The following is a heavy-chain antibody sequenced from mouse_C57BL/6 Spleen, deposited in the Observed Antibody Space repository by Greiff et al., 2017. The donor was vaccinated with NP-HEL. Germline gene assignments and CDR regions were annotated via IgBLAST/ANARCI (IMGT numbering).Heavy chain of an antibody. CDR2: IDPETGGT. D-gene: IGHD1-1*01. V-gene: IGHV1-15*01. J-gene: IGHJ2*01. Sequence: VQLQQSGAELVRPGASVTLSCKASGYTFTDYEMHWVKQTPVHGLEWIGAIDPETGGTAYNQKFKGKAILTADKSSSTAYMELRSLTSEDSAVYYCTRGGHYYGSNYFDYWGQGTTLTVSS. CDR1: GYTFTDYE. CDR3: TRGGHYYGSNYFDY.